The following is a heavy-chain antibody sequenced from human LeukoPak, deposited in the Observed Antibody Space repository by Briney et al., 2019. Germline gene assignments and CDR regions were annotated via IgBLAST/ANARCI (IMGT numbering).Heavy chain of an antibody. Sequence: ASMKVSCKASGYTFTGYYMHWVRQAPGQGLEWMGWINPNSGGTNYAQKFQGWVTMTRDTSISTAYMELSRLRSDDTAVYYCARARRGGYSGYDYAYWGQGTLVTVSS. V-gene: IGHV1-2*04. D-gene: IGHD5-12*01. CDR2: INPNSGGT. J-gene: IGHJ4*02. CDR3: ARARRGGYSGYDYAY. CDR1: GYTFTGYY.